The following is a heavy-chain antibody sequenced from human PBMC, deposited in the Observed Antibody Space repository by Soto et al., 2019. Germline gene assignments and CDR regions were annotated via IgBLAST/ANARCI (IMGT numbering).Heavy chain of an antibody. J-gene: IGHJ4*02. Sequence: ASVQDSCKASGGTFSSYAISWVRQAPGQGLEWMGGIIPIFGTANYAQKFQGRVTITADESTSTAYMELSSLRSEDTAVYYCARPLSPYYDSSGYYYFDYWGQGTLVTVSS. V-gene: IGHV1-69*13. CDR1: GGTFSSYA. CDR2: IIPIFGTA. D-gene: IGHD3-22*01. CDR3: ARPLSPYYDSSGYYYFDY.